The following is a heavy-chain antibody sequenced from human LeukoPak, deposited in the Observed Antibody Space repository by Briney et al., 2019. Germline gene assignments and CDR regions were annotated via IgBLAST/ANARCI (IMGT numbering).Heavy chain of an antibody. CDR2: ISYDGSNK. J-gene: IGHJ4*02. Sequence: GGSLRLSCAASGFTFSSYAMHWVRQAPGKGLEWVAVISYDGSNKYYADSVKGRFTISRDNSKNTLYLQMNSLRAEDTAVYYCARDGTYSSGWYVDYWGQGTLVTVSS. CDR1: GFTFSSYA. D-gene: IGHD6-19*01. CDR3: ARDGTYSSGWYVDY. V-gene: IGHV3-30*04.